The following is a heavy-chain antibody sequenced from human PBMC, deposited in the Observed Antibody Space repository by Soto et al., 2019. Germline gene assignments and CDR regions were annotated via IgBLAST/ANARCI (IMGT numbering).Heavy chain of an antibody. CDR3: SRRAPEGFDP. J-gene: IGHJ5*02. CDR1: RGSIGTSAYY. Sequence: SETLSLTCAVSRGSIGTSAYYWGWIRQAPGKGLEWIGSINHSGNTYLSPCLKDRVTMSVYTSKNSFSLKLRPATAADTGLYYCSRRAPEGFDPWGQGTLVTVSS. V-gene: IGHV4-39*01. CDR2: INHSGNT.